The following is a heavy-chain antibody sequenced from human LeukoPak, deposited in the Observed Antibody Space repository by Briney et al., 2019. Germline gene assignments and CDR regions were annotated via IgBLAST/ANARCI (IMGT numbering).Heavy chain of an antibody. CDR1: GFTFSSYS. Sequence: GGSLRLSCAASGFTFSSYSMNWVRQAPGKGLEWVPSISSSSSYIYYADSVKGRFTISRDNAKNSLYLQMNSLRAEDTAVYYCARRHRPPSIAAQDDAFDIWGQGTMVTVSS. D-gene: IGHD6-6*01. V-gene: IGHV3-21*01. CDR2: ISSSSSYI. CDR3: ARRHRPPSIAAQDDAFDI. J-gene: IGHJ3*02.